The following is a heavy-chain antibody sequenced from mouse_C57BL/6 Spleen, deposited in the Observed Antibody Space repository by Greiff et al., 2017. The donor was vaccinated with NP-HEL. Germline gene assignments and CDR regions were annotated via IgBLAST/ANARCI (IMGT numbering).Heavy chain of an antibody. J-gene: IGHJ3*01. Sequence: QVQLQQSGAELVRPGASVTLSCKASGYTFTDYEMHWVKQTPVHGLEWIGAIDPETGGTAYNQKFKGKAILTADKSSSTAYMELRSLTSEDSAVYYCTRSDDGPLAYWGQGTLVTVSA. D-gene: IGHD2-3*01. V-gene: IGHV1-15*01. CDR3: TRSDDGPLAY. CDR2: IDPETGGT. CDR1: GYTFTDYE.